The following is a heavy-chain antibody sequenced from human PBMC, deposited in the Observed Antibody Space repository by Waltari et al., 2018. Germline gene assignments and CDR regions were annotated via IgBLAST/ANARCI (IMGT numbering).Heavy chain of an antibody. CDR2: IIPSCGTA. V-gene: IGHV1-69*08. Sequence: QVQLVQSGAEVKKPGSSVKVSCKASGGTFSSYAISWVRQAPGQGLEWMGRIIPSCGTANYAQKYQGRVTITADKSTSTAYMERSSLRSEDTAVYYCARGEVRGSYKTDAFDIWGQGTMVTVSS. D-gene: IGHD3-16*01. CDR3: ARGEVRGSYKTDAFDI. CDR1: GGTFSSYA. J-gene: IGHJ3*02.